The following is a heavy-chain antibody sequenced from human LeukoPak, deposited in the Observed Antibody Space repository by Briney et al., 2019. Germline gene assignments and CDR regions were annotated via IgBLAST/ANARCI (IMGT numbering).Heavy chain of an antibody. D-gene: IGHD3-3*01. Sequence: PGESLKISCKGSGYSFTNYWIGWVRQMSGKGLEWMGIIYPGDSDTRYSPSFQGQVTISADKSISTAYLQWSSLKASDTAMYYCARQYYDFWSGYYIGYWGQGTLVTVSS. V-gene: IGHV5-51*01. CDR3: ARQYYDFWSGYYIGY. CDR1: GYSFTNYW. CDR2: IYPGDSDT. J-gene: IGHJ4*02.